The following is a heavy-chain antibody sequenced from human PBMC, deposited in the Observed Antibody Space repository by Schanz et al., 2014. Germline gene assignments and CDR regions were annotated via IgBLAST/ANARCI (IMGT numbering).Heavy chain of an antibody. D-gene: IGHD2-8*02. Sequence: EVHLVESGGSLVQPGGSLRLSCVASGFSFSNYSMNWVRQAPGKGLEWLSHISGSGGDSVDYADSVKGRFTISRDNTQNTLYLQMDSLRPEDTAVYFCAKDTGYCHGGACSCFEYWGLGILVTVSS. CDR3: AKDTGYCHGGACSCFEY. CDR1: GFSFSNYS. CDR2: ISGSGGDSV. V-gene: IGHV3-48*04. J-gene: IGHJ4*02.